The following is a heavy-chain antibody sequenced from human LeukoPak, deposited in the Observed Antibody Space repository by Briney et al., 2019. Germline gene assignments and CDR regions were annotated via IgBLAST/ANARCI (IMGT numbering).Heavy chain of an antibody. J-gene: IGHJ4*02. CDR2: IIPIFGTA. Sequence: ASVKVSCKASGGTFSSYAISWVRQAPGQGLEWMGGIIPIFGTANYAQKFQGRVTITADESTSTAYMELSSLRSEDTAVYYCAREPYDFWGGSGPYYFDYWGQGTLVTVSS. CDR1: GGTFSSYA. V-gene: IGHV1-69*13. CDR3: AREPYDFWGGSGPYYFDY. D-gene: IGHD3-3*01.